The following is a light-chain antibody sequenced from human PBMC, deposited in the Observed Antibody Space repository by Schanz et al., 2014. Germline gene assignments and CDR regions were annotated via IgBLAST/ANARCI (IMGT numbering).Light chain of an antibody. CDR1: NSDIGGYVS. J-gene: IGLJ3*02. Sequence: QSALTQPSSAPRSPGQSIAISCPGTNSDIGGYVSLSWYQQHPDTAPKLMIYDVSNRPSGVSNRFSGSKSVNTASLTISGLQAEDEADYYCTSYTGSGRLWVFGGGRKLTVL. V-gene: IGLV2-14*01. CDR2: DVS. CDR3: TSYTGSGRLWV.